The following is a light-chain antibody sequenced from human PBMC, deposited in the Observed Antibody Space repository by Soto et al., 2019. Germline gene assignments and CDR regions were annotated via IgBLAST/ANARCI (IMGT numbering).Light chain of an antibody. CDR2: ENN. V-gene: IGLV1-51*02. J-gene: IGLJ7*01. CDR3: GTWDSSLSDGVL. CDR1: YSNIGHNY. Sequence: QSVLTQPPSVSAAPGQKVTISCSGTYSNIGHNYVSWYQQLPGTAPRLLIYENNRRPSGIPDRFSGSKSGTSATLDITGLQTRDEADYYCGTWDSSLSDGVLFGGGTQLTVL.